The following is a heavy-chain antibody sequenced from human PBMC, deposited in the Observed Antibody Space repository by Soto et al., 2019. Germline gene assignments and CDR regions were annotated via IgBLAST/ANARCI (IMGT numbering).Heavy chain of an antibody. CDR3: AREGSGGLWSGYYPWFDP. V-gene: IGHV1-8*01. J-gene: IGHJ5*02. D-gene: IGHD3-3*01. Sequence: ASVKVSCKASGYTFTIYYINWVRQATGQGLEWMGWMNPNSGNTGYAQKFQGRVTMTRNTSISTAYMGLSSLRSEDTAVYYCAREGSGGLWSGYYPWFDPWGQGTLVSVSS. CDR1: GYTFTIYY. CDR2: MNPNSGNT.